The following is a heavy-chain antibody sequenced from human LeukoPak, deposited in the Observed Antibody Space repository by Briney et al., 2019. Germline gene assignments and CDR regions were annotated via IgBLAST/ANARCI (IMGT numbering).Heavy chain of an antibody. D-gene: IGHD5-18*01. CDR1: GGTFSSYA. CDR2: IIPIFSTA. CDR3: ARGGTAMVTDPFDY. J-gene: IGHJ4*02. V-gene: IGHV1-69*13. Sequence: SVKVSCKASGGTFSSYAISWVRQAPGQGLEWMGGIIPIFSTANYAQKFQGRVTITADESTSTAYMELSSLRSEDTAVYYCARGGTAMVTDPFDYWGQGTLVTVSS.